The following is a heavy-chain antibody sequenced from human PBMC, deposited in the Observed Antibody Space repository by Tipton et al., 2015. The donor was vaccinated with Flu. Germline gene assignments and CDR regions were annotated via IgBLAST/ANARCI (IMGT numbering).Heavy chain of an antibody. CDR1: GFIFDDYP. Sequence: SLRLSCAASGFIFDDYPMHWVRQVPGKGLEWVAGINWNGGSVAYAESVQGRLTISRDNAKNSLFLQMNDLRLEDTALYYCARDRVPSSRMDYYFPYGMAVWGQGTTVTVSS. D-gene: IGHD3/OR15-3a*01. V-gene: IGHV3-9*01. CDR3: ARDRVPSSRMDYYFPYGMAV. CDR2: INWNGGSV. J-gene: IGHJ6*02.